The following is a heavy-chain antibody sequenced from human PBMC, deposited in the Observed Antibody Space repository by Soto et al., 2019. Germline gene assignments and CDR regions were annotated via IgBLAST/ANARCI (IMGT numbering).Heavy chain of an antibody. J-gene: IGHJ6*02. Sequence: QVQLVESGGGVVQPGRSLRLSCAASGFTFSSYAMHWVRQAPGKGLEWVAVISYDGSNKYYADSVKGRFTISRDNSKNTLYLQMNSLRAEDTAVYYCARENRGSPISDMDVWGQGTTVTVSS. D-gene: IGHD1-20*01. CDR2: ISYDGSNK. CDR3: ARENRGSPISDMDV. CDR1: GFTFSSYA. V-gene: IGHV3-30-3*01.